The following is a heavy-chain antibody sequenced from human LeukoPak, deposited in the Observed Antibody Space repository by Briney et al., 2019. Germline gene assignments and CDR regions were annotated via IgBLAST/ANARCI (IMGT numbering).Heavy chain of an antibody. CDR1: GYTFTTYF. CDR2: INPNSGGT. D-gene: IGHD4/OR15-4a*01. Sequence: ASVKVSCKASGYTFTTYFIHWVRQAPGQGLEWVGWINPNSGGTTYAQKFQGRVTMTRDTSISTAYMELSGLRSDDTAVNYCATTSADGSNLSFYWGQGTLVIVSS. J-gene: IGHJ4*02. CDR3: ATTSADGSNLSFY. V-gene: IGHV1-2*02.